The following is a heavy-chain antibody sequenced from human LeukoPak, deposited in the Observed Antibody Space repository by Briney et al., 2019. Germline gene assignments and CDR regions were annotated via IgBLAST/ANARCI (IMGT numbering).Heavy chain of an antibody. Sequence: SETLSLTCAVSGGSISSYYWSWIRQPAGKGLEWIGRIYTSGSTNYNPSLKSRVTMSVDTSKNQFSLKLSSVTAADTAVYYCARATATYSSSWFFDYWGQGTLVTVSS. CDR3: ARATATYSSSWFFDY. J-gene: IGHJ4*02. CDR2: IYTSGST. V-gene: IGHV4-4*07. CDR1: GGSISSYY. D-gene: IGHD6-13*01.